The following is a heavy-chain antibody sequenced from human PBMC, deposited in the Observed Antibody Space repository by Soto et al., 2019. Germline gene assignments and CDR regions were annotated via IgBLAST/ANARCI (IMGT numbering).Heavy chain of an antibody. CDR2: ISYDGSNK. V-gene: IGHV3-30*18. D-gene: IGHD3-22*01. J-gene: IGHJ4*02. CDR3: AKGAGRITMIVVEERYSDY. Sequence: QVQLVESGGGVVQPGRSLRLSCAASVFTFSSYGMHWVRQAPGKGLEWVAVISYDGSNKYYADSVKGRFTISRDNSKNTLYLQMNSLRAEDTAVYYCAKGAGRITMIVVEERYSDYWGQGTLVTVSS. CDR1: VFTFSSYG.